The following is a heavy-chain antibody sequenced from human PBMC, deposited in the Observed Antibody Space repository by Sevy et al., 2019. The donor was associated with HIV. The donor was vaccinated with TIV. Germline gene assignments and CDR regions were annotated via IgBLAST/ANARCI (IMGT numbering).Heavy chain of an antibody. CDR3: XXXXXXXXXXXXXXXFMPDF. D-gene: IGHD2-2*01. CDR1: GFTFSSFG. CDR2: IWFDGSNT. J-gene: IGHJ4*01. Sequence: GGSLRLSCAASGFTFSSFGMHWVRQAPGKGLEWVAVIWFDGSNTYYADSVKGRFTISRDIAKNTLHLQMNSLRAEDXXXXXXXXXXXXXXXXXXXXXFMPDFWGHGTLVTVSS. V-gene: IGHV3-33*01.